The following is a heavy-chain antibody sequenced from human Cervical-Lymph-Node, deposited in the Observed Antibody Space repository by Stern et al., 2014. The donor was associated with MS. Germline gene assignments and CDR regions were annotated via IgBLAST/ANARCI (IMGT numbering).Heavy chain of an antibody. J-gene: IGHJ5*02. CDR3: ARQGSIAGLFDP. Sequence: EVHLVESGGGLVQPGWSLRLSCAASGFTVSSNYMSWVRQAPGKGLEWVSVIYPGGNTYYADSVKGRFAISRDNSKNMLHLQMNSLRAEDTAVYYCARQGSIAGLFDPWGQGTLVTVSS. V-gene: IGHV3-66*04. CDR1: GFTVSSNY. D-gene: IGHD6-6*01. CDR2: IYPGGNT.